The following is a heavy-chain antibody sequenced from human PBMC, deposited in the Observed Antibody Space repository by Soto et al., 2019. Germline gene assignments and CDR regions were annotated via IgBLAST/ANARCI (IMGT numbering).Heavy chain of an antibody. CDR3: ARGGDDYGMDL. J-gene: IGHJ6*02. Sequence: QLQLQESGSGLVKPSQTLSLTCAVSGGSISSGGYSWSWIRQPPGKGLEWIGYIYHSGSTYYNPSLKSRVTISVDRSKNQFSLKLSSVTAADTAVYYCARGGDDYGMDLWGQGTTVTVSS. CDR2: IYHSGST. V-gene: IGHV4-30-2*01. D-gene: IGHD2-21*02. CDR1: GGSISSGGYS.